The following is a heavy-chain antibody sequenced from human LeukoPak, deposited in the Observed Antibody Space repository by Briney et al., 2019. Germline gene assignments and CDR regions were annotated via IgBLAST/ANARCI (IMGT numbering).Heavy chain of an antibody. J-gene: IGHJ5*02. Sequence: SETLSLTCAVYGGSFSGYYWSWIRQPPGKGLEWIGEINHSGSTNYNPSLKSRVTISVDTSKNQFSLKLSSVTAADTAVYYCARARPLVLSPFDPWGQGTLVTVSS. V-gene: IGHV4-34*01. D-gene: IGHD2-15*01. CDR2: INHSGST. CDR3: ARARPLVLSPFDP. CDR1: GGSFSGYY.